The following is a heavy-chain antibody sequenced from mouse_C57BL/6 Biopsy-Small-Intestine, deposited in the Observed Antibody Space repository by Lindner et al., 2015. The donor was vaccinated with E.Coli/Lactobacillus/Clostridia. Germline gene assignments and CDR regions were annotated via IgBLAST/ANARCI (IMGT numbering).Heavy chain of an antibody. D-gene: IGHD2-3*01. CDR2: INPSAGST. Sequence: KVSCKASGYTFTNYYMHWVRQAPGQGLEWMGFINPSAGSTYYAQKFQGRITMTRDTSTSTVYMEVSSPRSEDTAVYYCARIPGRDGYNFSYWGQGTLVTVSS. V-gene: IGHV1S12*01. CDR3: ARIPGRDGYNFSY. J-gene: IGHJ4*01. CDR1: GYTFTNYY.